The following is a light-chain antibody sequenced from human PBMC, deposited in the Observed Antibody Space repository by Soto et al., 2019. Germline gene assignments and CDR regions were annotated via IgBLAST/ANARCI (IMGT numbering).Light chain of an antibody. Sequence: QSALTQPASVSGSPGQSITISCTGTSSDVGGYNYVSWYQQHPGKAPKLMIYEVSNRPSGVSNRCSGSKSGNTASLTISGRQAEDEADYYCSSYTSSSTLVFGTGTKLTVL. CDR1: SSDVGGYNY. CDR3: SSYTSSSTLV. V-gene: IGLV2-14*01. J-gene: IGLJ1*01. CDR2: EVS.